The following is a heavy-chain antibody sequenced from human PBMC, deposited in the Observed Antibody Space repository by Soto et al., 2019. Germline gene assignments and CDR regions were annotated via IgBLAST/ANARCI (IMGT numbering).Heavy chain of an antibody. CDR3: VRHGGNFFDY. CDR1: GGSVSGINW. V-gene: IGHV4-4*02. D-gene: IGHD2-21*02. Sequence: QVQLQESGPGLVKPSGTLSLTCAVSGGSVSGINWWSWVRQPPVKGLEWIGEIYHSGSSNYNPSLKRRVTISVDKSENQFSLNLSSVTAADTAVYYCVRHGGNFFDYWGQGTLVAVSS. CDR2: IYHSGSS. J-gene: IGHJ4*02.